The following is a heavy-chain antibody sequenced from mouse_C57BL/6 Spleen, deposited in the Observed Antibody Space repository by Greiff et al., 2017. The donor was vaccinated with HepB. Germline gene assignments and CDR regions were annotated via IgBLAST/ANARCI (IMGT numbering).Heavy chain of an antibody. V-gene: IGHV5-4*01. CDR3: ARDPHYYGSSFGV. CDR1: GFTFSSYA. Sequence: EVKLMESGGGLVKPGGSLKLSCAASGFTFSSYAMSWVRQTPEKRLEWVATISDGGSYTYYPDNVKGRFTISRDNAKNNLYLQMSHLKSEDTAMYYCARDPHYYGSSFGVWGTGTTVTVSS. J-gene: IGHJ1*03. CDR2: ISDGGSYT. D-gene: IGHD1-1*01.